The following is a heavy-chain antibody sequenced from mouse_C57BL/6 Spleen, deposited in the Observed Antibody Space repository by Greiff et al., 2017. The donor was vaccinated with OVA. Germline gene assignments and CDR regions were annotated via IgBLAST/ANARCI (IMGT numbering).Heavy chain of an antibody. D-gene: IGHD3-3*01. CDR2: IDPSDSYT. CDR3: ARRGLVFDY. J-gene: IGHJ2*01. V-gene: IGHV1-50*01. Sequence: QVQLQQPGAELVKPGASVKLSCKASGYTFTSYWMQWVKQRPGQGLEWIGEIDPSDSYTNYNQKFKGKATLTVDTSSSTAYMQLSSLTSEDSAVYYCARRGLVFDYWGQGTTLTVSS. CDR1: GYTFTSYW.